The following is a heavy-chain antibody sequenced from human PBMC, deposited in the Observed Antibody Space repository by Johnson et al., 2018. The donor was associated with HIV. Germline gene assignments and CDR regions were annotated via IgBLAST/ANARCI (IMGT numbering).Heavy chain of an antibody. CDR1: GFRFRSYV. CDR3: ARSVHDYSDYLWGRDAFDI. J-gene: IGHJ3*02. CDR2: IWYDGSNE. D-gene: IGHD4-11*01. Sequence: QVQLVESGGGVVQPGRSLRLSCAASGFRFRSYVMHWVRQAPGKGLEWVAAIWYDGSNEYYADSVKGRFTISRDNSKNTLYLQMNNLRLGDTAVYYCARSVHDYSDYLWGRDAFDIWGQGTMVTVSS. V-gene: IGHV3-33*01.